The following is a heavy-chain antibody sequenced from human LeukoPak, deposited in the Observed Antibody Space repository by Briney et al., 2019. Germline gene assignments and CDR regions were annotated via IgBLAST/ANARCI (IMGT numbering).Heavy chain of an antibody. CDR1: GIIFSDFG. CDR3: AKVTCSGASCFSNSRDAFDV. J-gene: IGHJ3*01. Sequence: PGGSLRLSCAASGIIFSDFGMHWVRQAPGKGLEWMAIIWYGGSNKYYADSVKGRFTISRDNSQNTMYLQMNSLSAEDSAVYYCAKVTCSGASCFSNSRDAFDVWGQGTMVTVSS. CDR2: IWYGGSNK. D-gene: IGHD2-15*01. V-gene: IGHV3-33*06.